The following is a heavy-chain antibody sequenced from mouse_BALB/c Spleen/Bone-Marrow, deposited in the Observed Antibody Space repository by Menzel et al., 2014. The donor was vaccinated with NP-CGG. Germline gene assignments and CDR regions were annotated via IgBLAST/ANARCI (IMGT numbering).Heavy chain of an antibody. Sequence: VKLMESGPGLVAPSQRLSITCTVSGFSLTSYGAHWVRQPPGKGLEWLGVIWAGGSTNYNSALMSRLSISKDNSKSQVFLKMNSLQTDDTAMYYCARVGYRYDGYAMDYWGQGTSVTVSS. V-gene: IGHV2-9*02. D-gene: IGHD2-14*01. CDR1: GFSLTSYG. CDR2: IWAGGST. J-gene: IGHJ4*01. CDR3: ARVGYRYDGYAMDY.